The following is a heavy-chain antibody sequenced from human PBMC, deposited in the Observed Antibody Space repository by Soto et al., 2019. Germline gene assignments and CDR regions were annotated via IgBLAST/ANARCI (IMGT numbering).Heavy chain of an antibody. CDR3: ARDPHDFWTSYWFDP. CDR1: GYPFNKFG. J-gene: IGHJ5*02. D-gene: IGHD3-3*01. CDR2: ISAYDGKT. V-gene: IGHV1-18*01. Sequence: KVSCKASGYPFNKFGINWVRQAPGQGLELMGWISAYDGKTTYADKFHNRLTMTTDTTTSTAYMELRSLRSDDTAIYYCARDPHDFWTSYWFDPWGQGTLVTVSS.